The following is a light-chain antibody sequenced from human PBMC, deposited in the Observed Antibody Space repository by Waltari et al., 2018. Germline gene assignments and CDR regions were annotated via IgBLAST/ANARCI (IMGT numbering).Light chain of an antibody. CDR2: RNN. J-gene: IGLJ1*01. CDR3: AAWDESHYV. Sequence: QSVLTQPPSASGTPGQRVSISCSGSSSNLGSNYLYWYQQLPGAAPKLLIYRNNQRPSGVPDRFSASKYGTSASLAISGLRSEDEAVYYCAAWDESHYVFGPGTKVTVL. V-gene: IGLV1-47*01. CDR1: SSNLGSNY.